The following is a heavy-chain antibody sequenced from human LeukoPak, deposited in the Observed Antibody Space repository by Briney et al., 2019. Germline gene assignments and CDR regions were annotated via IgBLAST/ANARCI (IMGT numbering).Heavy chain of an antibody. CDR1: GYTFISYA. D-gene: IGHD3-3*01. Sequence: ASVKVSCKASGYTFISYAMNWVRQAPGQGLEWMGWINTNTGNPTYAQGFTGRFVFSLDTSVSTAYLQISSLKAEDTAVYYCARGQYYDFWSGYYDFDYWGQGTLVTVSS. CDR2: INTNTGNP. J-gene: IGHJ4*02. CDR3: ARGQYYDFWSGYYDFDY. V-gene: IGHV7-4-1*02.